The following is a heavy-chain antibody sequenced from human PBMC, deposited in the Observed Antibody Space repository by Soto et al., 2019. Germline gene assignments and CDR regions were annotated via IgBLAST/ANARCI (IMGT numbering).Heavy chain of an antibody. Sequence: GGSLRLSCAASGFTFSSYSMNWLRQAPGKGLEWVSYISSSSSTIYYADSVKGRFTISRDNAKNSLYLQMNSLRAEDTAVYYCAKDGDYYDSSGYYYEYYFDYWGQGTLVTVSS. J-gene: IGHJ4*02. CDR2: ISSSSSTI. CDR1: GFTFSSYS. V-gene: IGHV3-48*01. D-gene: IGHD3-22*01. CDR3: AKDGDYYDSSGYYYEYYFDY.